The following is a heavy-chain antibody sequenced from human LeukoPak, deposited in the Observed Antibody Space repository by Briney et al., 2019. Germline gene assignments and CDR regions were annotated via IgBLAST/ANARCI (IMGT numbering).Heavy chain of an antibody. CDR2: ISGSGGST. CDR1: GFTFSSYG. D-gene: IGHD5-18*01. CDR3: AKLDWGGSRYGYFDS. J-gene: IGHJ4*02. V-gene: IGHV3-23*01. Sequence: PGGSLRLSCAASGFTFSSYGMSWVRQAPGKGLEWVSAISGSGGSTYYADSVKGRFTISRDNSKNTLYLQMNSLRADDTAVYYCAKLDWGGSRYGYFDSWGQGTLVTVSS.